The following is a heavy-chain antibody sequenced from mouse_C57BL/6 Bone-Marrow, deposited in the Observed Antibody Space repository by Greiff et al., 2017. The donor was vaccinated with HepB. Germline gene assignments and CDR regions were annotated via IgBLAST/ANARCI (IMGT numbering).Heavy chain of an antibody. CDR2: IYPGGGYT. V-gene: IGHV1-55*01. D-gene: IGHD1-1*01. CDR1: GYTFTSYW. Sequence: QVQLQQPGAELVKPGASVKMSCKASGYTFTSYWITWVKQRPGQGLEWIGDIYPGGGYTNYNEKFKGKATLTADKSSSTAYMQFSSLTSEDSAIYDCARILYYYGSSWYYFDYWGQGTTLTVSS. J-gene: IGHJ2*01. CDR3: ARILYYYGSSWYYFDY.